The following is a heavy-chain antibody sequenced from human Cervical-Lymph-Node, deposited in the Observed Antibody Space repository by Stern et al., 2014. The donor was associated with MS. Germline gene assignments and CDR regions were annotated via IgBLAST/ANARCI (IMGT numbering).Heavy chain of an antibody. V-gene: IGHV1-69*01. J-gene: IGHJ5*02. D-gene: IGHD4-23*01. CDR1: GATFSTNG. CDR3: AREHHGGNFAA. Sequence: QMQLVQSGAEVKKPGSSVKVSCKVSGATFSTNGISWVRQGPGQGLEWIGAIFPIFEKSNYAQKFRGRVSITADESTNTAYMELTSLTSEDTGVYYCAREHHGGNFAAWGQGTLVTVSS. CDR2: IFPIFEKS.